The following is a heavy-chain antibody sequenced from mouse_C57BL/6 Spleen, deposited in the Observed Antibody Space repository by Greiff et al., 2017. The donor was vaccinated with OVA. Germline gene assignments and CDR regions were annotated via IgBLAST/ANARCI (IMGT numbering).Heavy chain of an antibody. CDR1: GYTFTSYG. V-gene: IGHV1-81*01. D-gene: IGHD2-4*01. CDR3: ARRGDYPFAY. Sequence: VQLVESGAELARPGASVKLSCKASGYTFTSYGISWVKQRTGQGLEWIGEIYPRSGNTYYNEKFKGKATLTADKSSSTAYMELRSLTSEDSAVYFCARRGDYPFAYWGQGTLVTVSA. CDR2: IYPRSGNT. J-gene: IGHJ3*01.